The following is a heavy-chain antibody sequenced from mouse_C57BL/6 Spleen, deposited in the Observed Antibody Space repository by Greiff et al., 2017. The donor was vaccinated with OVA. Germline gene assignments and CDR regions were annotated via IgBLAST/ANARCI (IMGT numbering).Heavy chain of an antibody. CDR2: IYPRDGST. CDR1: GYTFTDHT. Sequence: VQLQQSDAELVKPGASVKISCKVSGYTFTDHTIHWMKQRPEQGLEWIGYIYPRDGSTKYNEKFKGKATLTADKSSSTAYMQLNSLTSEDSAVYFCAGAHDGYDGIGYYAMDYWGQGTSVTVSS. V-gene: IGHV1-78*01. J-gene: IGHJ4*01. CDR3: AGAHDGYDGIGYYAMDY. D-gene: IGHD2-2*01.